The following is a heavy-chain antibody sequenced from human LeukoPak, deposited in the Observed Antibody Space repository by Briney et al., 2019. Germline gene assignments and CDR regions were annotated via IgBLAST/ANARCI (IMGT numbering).Heavy chain of an antibody. Sequence: ASVKVSCKASGGTFSSYAISWVRQAPGQGLEWMGGIIPIFGTANYAQKFQGRVTITADESTSTAYMELSSLRSGDTAVYYCARDPSYSRHGQEDCSSTSCYPKQDYEGDDYWGQGTLVTVSS. CDR3: ARDPSYSRHGQEDCSSTSCYPKQDYEGDDY. D-gene: IGHD2-2*01. CDR2: IIPIFGTA. V-gene: IGHV1-69*01. J-gene: IGHJ4*02. CDR1: GGTFSSYA.